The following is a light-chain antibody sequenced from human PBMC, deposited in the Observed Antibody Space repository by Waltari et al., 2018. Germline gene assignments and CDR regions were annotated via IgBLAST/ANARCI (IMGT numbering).Light chain of an antibody. Sequence: AIRITQSPSSLSASTGDSVTITCRASQGISSNLAWYQQKPGKAPKLPIYAASTLQSGVPSRFSGGGSGTDFTLTISSLQSEDFATYYCQQYYSYPLTFGGGTKVEIK. CDR1: QGISSN. CDR3: QQYYSYPLT. CDR2: AAS. J-gene: IGKJ4*01. V-gene: IGKV1-8*01.